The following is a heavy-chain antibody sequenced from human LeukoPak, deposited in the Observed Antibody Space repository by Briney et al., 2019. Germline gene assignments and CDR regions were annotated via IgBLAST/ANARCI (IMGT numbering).Heavy chain of an antibody. J-gene: IGHJ4*02. CDR3: AKVQPDGALYFDY. CDR1: GFTFSSYG. V-gene: IGHV3-30*18. Sequence: GGSLRLSCAASGFTFSSYGMHWVRQAPGKGLEWVAVISYDGSNRYYADSVKGRFTISRDNSKNTLYLQMNSLRAEDTAVYYCAKVQPDGALYFDYWGQGTLVTVSS. D-gene: IGHD3-16*01. CDR2: ISYDGSNR.